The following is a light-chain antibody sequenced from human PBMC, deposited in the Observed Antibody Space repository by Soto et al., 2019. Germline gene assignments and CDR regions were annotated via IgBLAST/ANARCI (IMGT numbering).Light chain of an antibody. V-gene: IGKV3-15*01. CDR3: QQYNNWLVT. Sequence: EIVMTQSPATLSVSPGERATLSCRASQSVSSNLAWYQQKPGQAPRLLIYGASTRATGIPARFSGSGSGTEFTLTISRLQYEDFAVYYCQQYNNWLVTFGPGTKVDIK. CDR1: QSVSSN. CDR2: GAS. J-gene: IGKJ3*01.